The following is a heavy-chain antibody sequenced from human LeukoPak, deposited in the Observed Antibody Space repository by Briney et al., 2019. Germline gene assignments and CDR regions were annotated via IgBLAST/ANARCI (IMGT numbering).Heavy chain of an antibody. J-gene: IGHJ4*02. CDR1: VVTFSSYA. Sequence: GGSLRLSCAASVVTFSSYAMHWVRQAPGKGLEYVSAISSNGGSTYYANSVKGRFTISRDNSKNTLYLQMGSLRAEDMAVYYCARDSRGSGLHPDYWGQGTLVTVPS. D-gene: IGHD3-10*01. V-gene: IGHV3-64*01. CDR2: ISSNGGST. CDR3: ARDSRGSGLHPDY.